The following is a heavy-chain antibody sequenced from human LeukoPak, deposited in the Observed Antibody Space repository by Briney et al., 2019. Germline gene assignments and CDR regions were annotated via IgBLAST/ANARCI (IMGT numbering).Heavy chain of an antibody. Sequence: GGSLRLSCAASGFTFSSDGMHWVRQAPGKGLEWVAFIRYDGSNKYYADSVKGRFTISRDNSKNTLYLQMNSLRAEDTAVYYCAKAEKVVVPAAERTYYYYYMDVWGKGTTVTVSS. CDR2: IRYDGSNK. CDR3: AKAEKVVVPAAERTYYYYYMDV. J-gene: IGHJ6*03. V-gene: IGHV3-30*02. D-gene: IGHD2-2*01. CDR1: GFTFSSDG.